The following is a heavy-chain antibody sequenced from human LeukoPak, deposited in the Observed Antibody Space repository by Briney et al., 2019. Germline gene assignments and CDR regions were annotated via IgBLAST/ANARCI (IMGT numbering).Heavy chain of an antibody. V-gene: IGHV1-69*02. CDR3: ARGPEPTADYYYGMDV. Sequence: GASVKVSCKASGGTFNSYTISWVRQAPGQGLEWMGWIIPILGIANYAQKFQGRVTITADKSTSTAYMELSSLGSDDTAVYYCARGPEPTADYYYGMDVWGQGTTVTVSS. CDR1: GGTFNSYT. J-gene: IGHJ6*02. CDR2: IIPILGIA.